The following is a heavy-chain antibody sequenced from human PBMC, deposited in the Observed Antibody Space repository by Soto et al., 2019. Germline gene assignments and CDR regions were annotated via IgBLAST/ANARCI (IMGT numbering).Heavy chain of an antibody. CDR2: ISSSGSTI. Sequence: EVQLVESGGGLVQPGGSLRLSCAASGFTFNSYEMNWVRQAPGKGLEWVSYISSSGSTIYYADSVKGRFTISRDNAKNSLYLQMNSLRAEDTAVYYCARDPALRFLEWLPPTPKYTWGQGTLVTVSS. CDR3: ARDPALRFLEWLPPTPKYT. D-gene: IGHD3-3*01. V-gene: IGHV3-48*03. J-gene: IGHJ5*02. CDR1: GFTFNSYE.